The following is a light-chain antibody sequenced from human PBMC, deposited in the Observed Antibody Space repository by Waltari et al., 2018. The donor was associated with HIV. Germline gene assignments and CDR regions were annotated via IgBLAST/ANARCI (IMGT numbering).Light chain of an antibody. V-gene: IGLV2-8*01. CDR1: TRDIGGYNY. Sequence: QSTLPHPPSASGSPGHSVTISCAATTRDIGGYNYVSWYQHHPGKAPTLIIPGLTKRPSGVPDRFSGSKSGNTASLTVSGLQADDEALYYCSSFAPTNKFYVLFGGGTTLTVL. CDR3: SSFAPTNKFYVL. J-gene: IGLJ2*01. CDR2: GLT.